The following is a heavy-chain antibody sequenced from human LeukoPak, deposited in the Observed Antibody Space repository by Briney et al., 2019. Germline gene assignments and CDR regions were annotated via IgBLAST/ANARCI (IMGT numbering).Heavy chain of an antibody. Sequence: GGSLRLSCAASGFTFSSYSMNWVRQAPGKGLEWVSSISSSSSYIYYADSVKGRFTISRDNAKNSLYLQMNSLRAEDTAVYYCARDAEQQLVRLDAFDIWGQGTMVTVSS. V-gene: IGHV3-21*01. CDR1: GFTFSSYS. D-gene: IGHD6-13*01. CDR3: ARDAEQQLVRLDAFDI. J-gene: IGHJ3*02. CDR2: ISSSSSYI.